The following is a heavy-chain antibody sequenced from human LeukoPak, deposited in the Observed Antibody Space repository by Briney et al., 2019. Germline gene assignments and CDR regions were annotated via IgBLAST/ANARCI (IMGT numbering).Heavy chain of an antibody. V-gene: IGHV4-4*07. CDR2: IYTSGST. J-gene: IGHJ5*02. D-gene: IGHD6-6*01. CDR3: ASIRYSSSSYWFDP. CDR1: GGSISSYY. Sequence: SETLSLTCTVSGGSISSYYWSWIRQPAGKGLEWIGRIYTSGSTNYNPSLKSRVTMSVDTSKNQFSLKLSSVTAADTAAYYCASIRYSSSSYWFDPWGQGTLVTVSS.